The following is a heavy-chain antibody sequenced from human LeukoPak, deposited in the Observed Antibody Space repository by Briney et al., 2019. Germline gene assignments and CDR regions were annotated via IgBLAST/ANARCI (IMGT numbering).Heavy chain of an antibody. CDR2: FDPEDGEI. V-gene: IGHV1-24*01. J-gene: IGHJ4*02. CDR1: GYTLTELS. D-gene: IGHD3-9*01. CDR3: ATGYFDWLLTG. Sequence: ASVKVSCKVSGYTLTELSMHWVRQAPGKGLEWMGGFDPEDGEIIYAQKFQGRVTITTDESTSTAYMELSSLRSEDTAVYYCATGYFDWLLTGWGQGTLVTVSS.